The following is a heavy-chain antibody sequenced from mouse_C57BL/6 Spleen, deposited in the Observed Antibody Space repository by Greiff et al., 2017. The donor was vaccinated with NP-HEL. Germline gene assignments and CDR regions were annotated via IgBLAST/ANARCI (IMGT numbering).Heavy chain of an antibody. CDR1: GFSLTSYG. CDR3: ARQLGQYYYAMDY. J-gene: IGHJ4*01. Sequence: VQLQQSGPGLVQPSQSLSITCTVSGFSLTSYGVHWVRQSPGKGLEWLGVIWSGGSTDYNAAFISRLSISKDNSKSQVFFKMNSLQADETAIYYCARQLGQYYYAMDYWGQGTSVTVSS. D-gene: IGHD3-1*01. V-gene: IGHV2-2*01. CDR2: IWSGGST.